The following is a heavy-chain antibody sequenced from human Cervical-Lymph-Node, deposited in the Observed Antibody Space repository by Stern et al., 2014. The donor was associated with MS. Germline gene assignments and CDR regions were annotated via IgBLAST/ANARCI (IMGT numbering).Heavy chain of an antibody. CDR1: GGTFSSSA. Sequence: VHLVESGAEVEKPGSSVRVSCKVSGGTFSSSAINWVRQAPGHGLEWMGGIIPVFDTASYAQQFQGRVTLTADVSTSTVYMELTSLRSEDTAVYYCARVGSQNFEYWGQGTLVTVSS. V-gene: IGHV1-69*01. CDR3: ARVGSQNFEY. CDR2: IIPVFDTA. J-gene: IGHJ4*02.